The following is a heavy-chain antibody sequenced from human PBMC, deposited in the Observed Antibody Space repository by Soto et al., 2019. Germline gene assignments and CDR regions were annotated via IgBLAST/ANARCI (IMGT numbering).Heavy chain of an antibody. Sequence: QVQLLESGGGVVQPGRSLRLSCAASGFTFSGVGMHWVRQAPGKGLEGVAVIRYDGSNIYYADVVQGRFTISRDNSKDTLYLQMNSLRADDTAVSYCASDGVGPTTYFGYFDYWGQGTLVTVSS. D-gene: IGHD1-26*01. V-gene: IGHV3-33*01. CDR2: IRYDGSNI. J-gene: IGHJ4*02. CDR3: ASDGVGPTTYFGYFDY. CDR1: GFTFSGVG.